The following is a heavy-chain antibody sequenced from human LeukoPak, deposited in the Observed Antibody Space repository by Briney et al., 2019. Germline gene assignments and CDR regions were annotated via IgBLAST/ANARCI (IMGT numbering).Heavy chain of an antibody. J-gene: IGHJ4*02. CDR3: ARTTVDYYDSSGYYSY. Sequence: ASVKVSCKASGYTFTSYGISWVRQAPGQGFEWMGWISAYNGNTNYAQKLQGRVTMTTDTSTSTAYMELRSLRSDDTAVYYCARTTVDYYDSSGYYSYWGQGTLVTVSS. CDR1: GYTFTSYG. CDR2: ISAYNGNT. D-gene: IGHD3-22*01. V-gene: IGHV1-18*01.